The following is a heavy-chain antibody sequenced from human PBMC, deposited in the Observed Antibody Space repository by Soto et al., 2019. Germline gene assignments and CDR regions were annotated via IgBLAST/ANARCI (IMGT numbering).Heavy chain of an antibody. CDR3: ARQLSRGWGSGYPREAFDI. CDR1: GYSFTSYW. J-gene: IGHJ3*02. Sequence: GESLKISCKGSGYSFTSYWIGWVRQMPGKGLEWMGIIYPGDSDTRYSPSFQGQVTISADKSISTAYLQWSSLKASDTAMYYCARQLSRGWGSGYPREAFDIWGQGTMVTVSS. CDR2: IYPGDSDT. V-gene: IGHV5-51*01. D-gene: IGHD3-16*01.